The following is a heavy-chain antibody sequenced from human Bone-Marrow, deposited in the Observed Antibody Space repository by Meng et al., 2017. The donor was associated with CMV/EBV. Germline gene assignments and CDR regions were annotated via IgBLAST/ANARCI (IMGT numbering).Heavy chain of an antibody. J-gene: IGHJ6*02. D-gene: IGHD2-2*01. CDR2: ISSSSYI. Sequence: GESLKISCAASGFTFSGSAMHWVRQASGKGLEWVSSISSSSYIYYADSVKGRFTISRDNAKNSLYLQMNSLRAEDTAVYYCAREGCSSTSCYWAYYYGMDVWGQGNTVTVAS. CDR1: GFTFSGSA. CDR3: AREGCSSTSCYWAYYYGMDV. V-gene: IGHV3-21*01.